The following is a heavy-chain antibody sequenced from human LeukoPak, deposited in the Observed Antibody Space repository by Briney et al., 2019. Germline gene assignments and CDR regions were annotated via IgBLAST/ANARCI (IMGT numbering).Heavy chain of an antibody. CDR3: ARHISIAVAGTDFDC. CDR1: GGSISSSSYY. V-gene: IGHV4-39*01. J-gene: IGHJ4*02. D-gene: IGHD6-19*01. CDR2: IYYSGST. Sequence: TSETLSLTCTVSGGSISSSSYYWGWIRQPPGKGLEWIGSIYYSGSTYYNPSLKSRVTISVDTSKNQFSLKLSSVTAADTAVYYCARHISIAVAGTDFDCWGQGTLVTVSP.